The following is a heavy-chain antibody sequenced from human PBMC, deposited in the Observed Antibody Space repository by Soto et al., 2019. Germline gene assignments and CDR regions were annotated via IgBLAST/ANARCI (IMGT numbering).Heavy chain of an antibody. V-gene: IGHV1-2*02. CDR3: ARGDASLYDAFEV. CDR2: INPNTGAT. Sequence: ASVKVSCKASGYTFTGYFLHWVRQAPGQGLEWMGWINPNTGATNYAQKFQGRVTMTRDTSISTVYMELNRLRSDDTAVYFCARGDASLYDAFEVWGQGTMVTVTS. J-gene: IGHJ3*01. CDR1: GYTFTGYF. D-gene: IGHD2-2*02.